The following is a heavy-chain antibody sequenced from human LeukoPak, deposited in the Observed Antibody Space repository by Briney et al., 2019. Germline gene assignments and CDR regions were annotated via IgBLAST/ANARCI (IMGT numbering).Heavy chain of an antibody. J-gene: IGHJ3*02. D-gene: IGHD3-3*01. Sequence: GGSLRLSCAASGFTFSSYAMSWVRQAPGKGLEWVSVIYSGGSTYYADSVKGRFTISRDNSKNTLYLQMNSLRAEDTAVYYCAREVSHTTGVVIFGDAFDIWGQGAMVTVSS. V-gene: IGHV3-66*01. CDR1: GFTFSSYA. CDR2: IYSGGST. CDR3: AREVSHTTGVVIFGDAFDI.